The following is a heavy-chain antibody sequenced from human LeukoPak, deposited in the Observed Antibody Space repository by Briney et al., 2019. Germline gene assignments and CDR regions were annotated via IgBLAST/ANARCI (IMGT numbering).Heavy chain of an antibody. Sequence: WVRQAPGKGXEXXGYXYYSGSTNYNPSLKSRVTITVDTSKNQFSLKLSSVTPVDTAVYYCAREGYCSSTSCYEGFDYWGQGTLVTVSS. J-gene: IGHJ4*02. D-gene: IGHD2-2*01. CDR3: AREGYCSSTSCYEGFDY. V-gene: IGHV4-59*01. CDR2: XYYSGST.